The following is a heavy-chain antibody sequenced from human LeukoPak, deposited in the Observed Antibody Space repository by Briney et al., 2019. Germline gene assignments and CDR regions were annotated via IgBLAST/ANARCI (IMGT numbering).Heavy chain of an antibody. Sequence: GSSVKVSCKASGGTFSSYAIGWVRRAPGQGLEWMGRIIPIFGTANYAQKFQGRVTITTDESTSTAYMELSSLRSEDTAVYYCAAAYDFWSGPLDYWGQGTMVTVSS. CDR3: AAAYDFWSGPLDY. CDR1: GGTFSSYA. V-gene: IGHV1-69*05. J-gene: IGHJ4*02. CDR2: IIPIFGTA. D-gene: IGHD3-3*01.